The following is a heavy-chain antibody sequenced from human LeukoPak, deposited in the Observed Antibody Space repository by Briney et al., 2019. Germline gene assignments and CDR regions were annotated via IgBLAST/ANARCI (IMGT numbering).Heavy chain of an antibody. Sequence: ASVKVSFKASGYTFTGYYMHWVRQAPGQGLEWMGWINPNSGGTNYAQKFQGRVTMTRDTSISTAYMELSRLRSDDTAVYYCARDPARYCSGGSCYAFWFDPWGQGTLVTVSS. J-gene: IGHJ5*02. CDR2: INPNSGGT. CDR3: ARDPARYCSGGSCYAFWFDP. CDR1: GYTFTGYY. V-gene: IGHV1-2*02. D-gene: IGHD2-15*01.